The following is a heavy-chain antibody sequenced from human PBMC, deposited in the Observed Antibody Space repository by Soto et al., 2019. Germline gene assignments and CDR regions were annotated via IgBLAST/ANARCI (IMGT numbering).Heavy chain of an antibody. CDR1: GGTFSSYA. CDR3: ARDLLDYYDNSRGFDY. V-gene: IGHV1-69*01. CDR2: IIPIFGTA. D-gene: IGHD3-22*01. Sequence: QVQLVQSGAEVKKPGSSVKVSCKASGGTFSSYAISWVRQAPGQGLEWMGGIIPIFGTANYAQKFQGRVTITADESTSTAYMELSSLRAEDTAVYYCARDLLDYYDNSRGFDYWGQGTLVTVSS. J-gene: IGHJ4*02.